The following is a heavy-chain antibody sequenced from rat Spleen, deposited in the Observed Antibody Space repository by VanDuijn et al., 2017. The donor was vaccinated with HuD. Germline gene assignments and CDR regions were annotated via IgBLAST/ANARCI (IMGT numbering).Heavy chain of an antibody. CDR1: GYSITSNY. CDR3: ARYEYDGSYYYPLAY. D-gene: IGHD1-12*02. CDR2: ISYSGST. Sequence: EVQLQESGPGLVKPSQSLSLTCSVTGYSITSNYWGWIRKFPGNKMEWMGYISYSGSTSYNPSHKSRISITRDTSKNQFFLQLNSVTTEDTATYYCARYEYDGSYYYPLAYWGQGTLVTVSS. J-gene: IGHJ3*01. V-gene: IGHV3-1*01.